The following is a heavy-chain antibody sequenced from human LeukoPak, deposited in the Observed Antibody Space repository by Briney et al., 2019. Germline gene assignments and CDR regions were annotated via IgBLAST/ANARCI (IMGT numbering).Heavy chain of an antibody. Sequence: ASVNVSCKVSGYTLTELSMHWVRQAPGKGLEWMGGFDPEDGETIYAQKLQGRVTMTTDTSTSTAYMELRSLRSDDTAVYYCARDRDYYYGSGSYSQPPDYWGQGTLVTVSS. J-gene: IGHJ4*02. CDR1: GYTLTELS. V-gene: IGHV1-24*01. CDR2: FDPEDGET. CDR3: ARDRDYYYGSGSYSQPPDY. D-gene: IGHD3-10*01.